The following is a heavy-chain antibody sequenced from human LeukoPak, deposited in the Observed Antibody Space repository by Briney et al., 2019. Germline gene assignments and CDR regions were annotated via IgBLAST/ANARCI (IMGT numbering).Heavy chain of an antibody. V-gene: IGHV1-69*04. CDR3: GRVINGFIDY. Sequence: ASVKVSCKASGGTFSSYAISWVRQAPGQGLEWMGRIIPILGIANYAQKFQGRVTITADKSTSTAYMELSSLRSEDTAVYYCGRVINGFIDYRGQGTLVTVSS. CDR1: GGTFSSYA. D-gene: IGHD2-8*01. CDR2: IIPILGIA. J-gene: IGHJ4*02.